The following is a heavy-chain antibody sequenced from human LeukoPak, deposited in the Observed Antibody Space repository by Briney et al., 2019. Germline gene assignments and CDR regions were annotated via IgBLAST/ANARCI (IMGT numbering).Heavy chain of an antibody. J-gene: IGHJ5*02. D-gene: IGHD6-6*01. V-gene: IGHV4-59*01. CDR3: ASSYSSSSRWFDP. CDR2: IYYSGST. CDR1: GGSISSYY. Sequence: SETLSLTCTVSGGSISSYYWSWIRQPPGKGLEWIGYIYYSGSTNYNPSLKCRVTISVDTSKNQFSLKLSSVTAADTAVYYCASSYSSSSRWFDPWGQGTLVTVSS.